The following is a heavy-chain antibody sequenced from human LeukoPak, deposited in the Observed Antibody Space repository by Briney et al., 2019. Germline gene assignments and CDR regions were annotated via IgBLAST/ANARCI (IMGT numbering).Heavy chain of an antibody. CDR1: GFTFSSYE. CDR2: ISSSGSTI. CDR3: ASEIYDYGDYNYMDV. Sequence: GGSLRLSCAASGFTFSSYEMNWVRQAPGKGLEWVSYISSSGSTIYYADSVKGRFTISRDNAKNSLYLQMNSLRAEDTAAYYCASEIYDYGDYNYMDVWGKGTTVTVSS. V-gene: IGHV3-48*03. J-gene: IGHJ6*03. D-gene: IGHD4-17*01.